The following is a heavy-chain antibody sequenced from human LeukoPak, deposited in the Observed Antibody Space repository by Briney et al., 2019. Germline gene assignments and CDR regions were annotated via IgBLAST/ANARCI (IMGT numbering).Heavy chain of an antibody. CDR3: AKDYSLGY. J-gene: IGHJ4*02. CDR1: EFTFSIYW. D-gene: IGHD5-18*01. Sequence: SGGSLRLSCTASEFTFSIYWMSWVRQAPGKGLESVANINRDGSQKSYIDSVKGRFTISRDNTKNSLSLQMNSLRAEDTAVYYCAKDYSLGYWGQGTLVTVSS. CDR2: INRDGSQK. V-gene: IGHV3-7*01.